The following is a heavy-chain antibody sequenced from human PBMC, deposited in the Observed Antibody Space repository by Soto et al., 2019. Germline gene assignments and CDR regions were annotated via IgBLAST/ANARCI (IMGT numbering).Heavy chain of an antibody. CDR3: ARDGWVRGGNVTNYYGLDV. CDR1: GYNFDKYW. V-gene: IGHV5-51*01. D-gene: IGHD1-26*01. Sequence: PGASLKISCKGSGYNFDKYWIGWVRQMPGKGVEWMGIIHPGDSNIRYSPSFQGQVTISADMSISTASLQWSSLKASDTAVYYCARDGWVRGGNVTNYYGLDVWGQGTTVTVSS. CDR2: IHPGDSNI. J-gene: IGHJ6*02.